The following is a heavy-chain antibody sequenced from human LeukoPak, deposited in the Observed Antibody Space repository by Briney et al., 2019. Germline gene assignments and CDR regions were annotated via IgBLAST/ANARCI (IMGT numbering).Heavy chain of an antibody. CDR1: GFTFSSYG. J-gene: IGHJ3*02. D-gene: IGHD4-23*01. Sequence: GGSLRLSCAASGFTFSSYGMHWVRQAPGKGLKWVAVISYDGSNKYYADSVKGRFTISRDNSKNTLYLQMNSLRAEDTAVYYCASPTVVTLGKDAFDIWGQGTMVTVSS. CDR2: ISYDGSNK. CDR3: ASPTVVTLGKDAFDI. V-gene: IGHV3-30*03.